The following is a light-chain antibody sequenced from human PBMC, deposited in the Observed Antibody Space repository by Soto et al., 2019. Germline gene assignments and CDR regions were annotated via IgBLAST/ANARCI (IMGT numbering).Light chain of an antibody. CDR1: QSVSSNY. V-gene: IGKV3-20*01. Sequence: IVLTQSPGTLSLSPGERATLSCRAGQSVSSNYLAWYQQKPGQAPRLLIYAASSRATGIPDRFSGSGSGTDFTLTIDGLEPEDFVVYYCQQYGSSPRALTFGGGTKVDIK. CDR3: QQYGSSPRALT. CDR2: AAS. J-gene: IGKJ4*01.